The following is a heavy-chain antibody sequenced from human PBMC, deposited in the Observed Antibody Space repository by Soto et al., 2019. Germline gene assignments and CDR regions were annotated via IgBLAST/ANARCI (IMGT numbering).Heavy chain of an antibody. CDR2: ISYDGSNK. V-gene: IGHV3-30-3*01. D-gene: IGHD4-4*01. J-gene: IGHJ6*02. CDR1: GFTFSSYA. CDR3: ASPTVTTGGGYYGMDV. Sequence: GGSLRLSCAASGFTFSSYAMHWVRQAPGKGLEWVAVISYDGSNKYYADSVKGRFTISRDNSKNTLYLQMNSLRAEDTAVYYCASPTVTTGGGYYGMDVWGQGTTVTVSS.